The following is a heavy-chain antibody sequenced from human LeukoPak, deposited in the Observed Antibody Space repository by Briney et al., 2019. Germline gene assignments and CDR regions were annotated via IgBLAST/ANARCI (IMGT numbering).Heavy chain of an antibody. CDR3: ARGRRITMIVVVITKGYYFDY. CDR1: GGSLSGDF. V-gene: IGHV4-34*01. D-gene: IGHD3-22*01. J-gene: IGHJ4*02. Sequence: PSETLSLTCAVYGGSLSGDFWSWIRQSPGKGLEWIGEINHSGSTNYNPSLKSRVTISVDTSKNQFSLKLSSVTAADTAVYYCARGRRITMIVVVITKGYYFDYWGQGTLVTVSS. CDR2: INHSGST.